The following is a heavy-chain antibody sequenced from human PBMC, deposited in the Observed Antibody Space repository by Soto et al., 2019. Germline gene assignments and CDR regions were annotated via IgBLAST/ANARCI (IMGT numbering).Heavy chain of an antibody. D-gene: IGHD4-17*01. J-gene: IGHJ6*02. CDR2: IIPIFGTA. V-gene: IGHV1-69*12. Sequence: QVQLVQSGAEVKKHGSSVKVSCKASGGTFSSYAISWVRQAPGQGLEWRGGIIPIFGTANYAQKFQGRVTITADECTSTAYMELSSLRSEDTAVYYCAATVTTFLVYYGMDVWGQGTTVTVSS. CDR3: AATVTTFLVYYGMDV. CDR1: GGTFSSYA.